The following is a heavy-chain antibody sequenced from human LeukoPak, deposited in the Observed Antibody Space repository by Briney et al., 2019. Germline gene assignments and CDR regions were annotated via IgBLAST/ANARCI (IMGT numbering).Heavy chain of an antibody. CDR3: ARGIAVAGPGGDYFDY. D-gene: IGHD6-19*01. J-gene: IGHJ4*02. CDR1: GVSISSGGYY. Sequence: SETLSLTCTVSGVSISSGGYYWGWLGQRPGQGLEWIGYIYYSGSTYYNPSLKSRVTISVDTSKNQFSVKLSSVTAADTAVYYCARGIAVAGPGGDYFDYWGQGTLVTVSS. CDR2: IYYSGST. V-gene: IGHV4-61*08.